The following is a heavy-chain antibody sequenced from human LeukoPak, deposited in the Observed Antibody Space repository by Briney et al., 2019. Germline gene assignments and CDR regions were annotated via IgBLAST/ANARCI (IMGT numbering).Heavy chain of an antibody. V-gene: IGHV3-11*04. CDR1: GFTFSGYY. CDR2: ISTTVSPL. CDR3: ARLGLDSPAYPSQFFDY. Sequence: GSLRLSCAASGFTFSGYYMSWIRQAPGKGLEWLSYISTTVSPLYYADSVKGRFTVSRDNAKTSLYLQMNNVRAEDTAAYNCARLGLDSPAYPSQFFDYWGQGTLVTVSS. D-gene: IGHD3-16*01. J-gene: IGHJ4*02.